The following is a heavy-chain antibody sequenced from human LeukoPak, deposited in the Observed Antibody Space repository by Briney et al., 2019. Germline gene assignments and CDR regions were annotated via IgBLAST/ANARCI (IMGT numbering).Heavy chain of an antibody. Sequence: SETLSLTCAVFGGSFSGYYWSWIRQPPGKGLEWIGEVNHSGSINYNPSLKSRVTISVDTSKNQFSLKLSPVTPADTAVYYCARVWSSSRPFSRDYWGQGTLVTVSS. CDR3: ARVWSSSRPFSRDY. CDR2: VNHSGSI. D-gene: IGHD6-13*01. CDR1: GGSFSGYY. J-gene: IGHJ4*02. V-gene: IGHV4-34*01.